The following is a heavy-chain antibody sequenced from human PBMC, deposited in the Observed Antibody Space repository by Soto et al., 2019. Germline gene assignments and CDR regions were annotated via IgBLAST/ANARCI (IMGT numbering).Heavy chain of an antibody. CDR3: EKGRGGSGSRTPSVDF. CDR2: ISGGGDTT. CDR1: GFTFNNYA. Sequence: EVQLLESGGGLVKPGGSLRLSCAASGFTFNNYAMTWVRQAPGKGLEWVSAISGGGDTTSYADSVKGRFTVPRDGSNNLLYLQKSSMRDEAAALYCCEKGRGGSGSRTPSVDFWGQGTLVTVSS. V-gene: IGHV3-23*01. J-gene: IGHJ4*02. D-gene: IGHD3-10*01.